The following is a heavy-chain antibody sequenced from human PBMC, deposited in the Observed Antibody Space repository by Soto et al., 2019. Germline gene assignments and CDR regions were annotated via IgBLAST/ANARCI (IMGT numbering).Heavy chain of an antibody. CDR2: IWYDGSNK. Sequence: QVQLVESGGGVVQPGRSLRLSCAASGFTFSSYCMHWVRQAPGKGLEWVAVIWYDGSNKYYADSVKGRFTISRDNSKNTLYLQMNSMRAEDTAVYYCARAGSGALDYYYYYGMDVWGQGTTVTVSS. CDR3: ARAGSGALDYYYYYGMDV. D-gene: IGHD2-15*01. CDR1: GFTFSSYC. J-gene: IGHJ6*02. V-gene: IGHV3-33*01.